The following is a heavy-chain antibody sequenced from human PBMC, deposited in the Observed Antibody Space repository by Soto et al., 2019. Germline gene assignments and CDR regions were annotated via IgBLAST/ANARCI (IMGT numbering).Heavy chain of an antibody. CDR1: GFTFSRYW. J-gene: IGHJ4*02. D-gene: IGHD5-12*01. CDR2: INGDGSST. V-gene: IGHV3-74*01. CDR3: ARARDGYNPLIDY. Sequence: GGALRLSCAASGFTFSRYWMHWVRQAPGKGLVWVSRINGDGSSTSYADSVEGRFTVSRDNAKNTVYLQMNSLRAEDTAVYYCARARDGYNPLIDYWGQGT.